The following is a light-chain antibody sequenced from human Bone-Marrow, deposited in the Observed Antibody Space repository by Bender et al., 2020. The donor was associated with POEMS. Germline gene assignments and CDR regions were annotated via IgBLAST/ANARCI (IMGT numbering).Light chain of an antibody. J-gene: IGLJ3*02. CDR1: SSKFGSYP. CDR3: ETGDDSLNGWV. Sequence: QSVLTQPPSASGTPGQRVTISCSGSSSKFGSYPVNWYQQLPGAAPKLVIFNNSQRPSGVPDRFSGSNSGTSASLAISGLLSDGEADFYCETGDDSLNGWVFGGGTKLTVL. V-gene: IGLV1-44*01. CDR2: NNS.